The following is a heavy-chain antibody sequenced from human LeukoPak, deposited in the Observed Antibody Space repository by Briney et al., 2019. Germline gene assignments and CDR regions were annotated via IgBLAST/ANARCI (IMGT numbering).Heavy chain of an antibody. J-gene: IGHJ4*02. D-gene: IGHD6-13*01. Sequence: SETLSLTCTVSGGSIGSSSYYWGWIRQPPGKGLEWIGSIYYSGSTYYNPSLKSRVTISVDTSKNQFSLKLSSVTAADTAVYYCARHNSFGSSWYYFDYWGQGTLVTVSS. CDR3: ARHNSFGSSWYYFDY. CDR2: IYYSGST. CDR1: GGSIGSSSYY. V-gene: IGHV4-39*01.